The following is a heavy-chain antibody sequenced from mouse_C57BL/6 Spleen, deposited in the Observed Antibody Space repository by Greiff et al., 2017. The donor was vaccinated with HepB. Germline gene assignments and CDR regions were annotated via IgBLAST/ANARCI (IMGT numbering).Heavy chain of an antibody. CDR2: INPNNGGT. D-gene: IGHD2-5*01. CDR1: GYTFTDYN. J-gene: IGHJ3*01. CDR3: ASGHSNYGGRFAY. V-gene: IGHV1-22*01. Sequence: EVQLQESGPELVKPGASVKMSCKASGYTFTDYNMHWVKQSHGKSLEWIGYINPNNGGTSYNQKFKGKATLTVNKSSSTAYMELRSLTSEESAVYYCASGHSNYGGRFAYWGQGTLVTVSA.